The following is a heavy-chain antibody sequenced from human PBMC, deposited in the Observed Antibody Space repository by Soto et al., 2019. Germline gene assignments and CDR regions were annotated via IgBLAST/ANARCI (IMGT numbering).Heavy chain of an antibody. CDR1: GGSFSGYY. D-gene: IGHD2-15*01. J-gene: IGHJ4*02. V-gene: IGHV4-34*01. CDR3: ARGRYCSGGSCYGYYFDY. Sequence: QVQLQQWGAGLLKPSETLSLTCAVYGGSFSGYYWSWIRQPPGKGLEWIGEINHSGSTNYNPSLKSRVTISVDTSKNQFSLKLSSVTAADTAVYYCARGRYCSGGSCYGYYFDYWGQGTLVTVSS. CDR2: INHSGST.